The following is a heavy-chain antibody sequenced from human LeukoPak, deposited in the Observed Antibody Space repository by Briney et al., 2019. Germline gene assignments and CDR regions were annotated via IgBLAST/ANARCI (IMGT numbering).Heavy chain of an antibody. CDR2: IYGGGST. Sequence: SGGSLRLSCAASGFTVSSNYMSWVRQAPGKGLEWVSVIYGGGSTYYADSVKGRFTISRDNSKNTLYLQMNSLRAEDTAVYYCVKRTPWNYFDYWGQGTLVTVSS. CDR1: GFTVSSNY. V-gene: IGHV3-53*01. CDR3: VKRTPWNYFDY. J-gene: IGHJ4*02.